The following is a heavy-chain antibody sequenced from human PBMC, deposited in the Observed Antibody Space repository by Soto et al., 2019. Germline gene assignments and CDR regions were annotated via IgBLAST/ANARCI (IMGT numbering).Heavy chain of an antibody. CDR2: IKHDGSET. Sequence: WGSLRISCAASGFTIRNYWVSWVRQAPGKGLEWVLSIKHDGSETYSVDSVRGRFTSSRDNAENSVDLQMHSLRADDTAVYFCAKGYGYYFDSWGQGTQVTVSS. CDR3: AKGYGYYFDS. V-gene: IGHV3-7*03. D-gene: IGHD5-18*01. J-gene: IGHJ4*02. CDR1: GFTIRNYW.